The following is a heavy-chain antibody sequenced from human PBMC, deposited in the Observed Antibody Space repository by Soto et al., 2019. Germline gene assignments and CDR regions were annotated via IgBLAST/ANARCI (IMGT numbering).Heavy chain of an antibody. V-gene: IGHV3-7*01. J-gene: IGHJ5*02. CDR2: IKQDGSEK. Sequence: GGSLTLSCAASGFTFSSYWMSWVRQAPGKGLEWVANIKQDGSEKYYVDSVKGRFTISRDNAKNSLYLQMNSLRAEDTAVYYCARVKAVFFARGYNWFDPWGQGTLVTVSS. CDR3: ARVKAVFFARGYNWFDP. CDR1: GFTFSSYW. D-gene: IGHD3-3*01.